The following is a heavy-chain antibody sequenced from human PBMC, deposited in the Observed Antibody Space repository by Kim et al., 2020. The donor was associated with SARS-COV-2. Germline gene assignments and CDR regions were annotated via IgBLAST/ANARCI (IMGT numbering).Heavy chain of an antibody. J-gene: IGHJ4*02. D-gene: IGHD6-13*01. Sequence: GGSLRLSCAASGFTFSSYGMHWVRQAPGKGLEWVAVISYDGSNKYYADSVKGRFTISRDNSKNTLYLQMNSLRAEDTALYYCAKTDHDKTYSSSWYYFDYWGQGTLRTVSS. CDR2: ISYDGSNK. CDR1: GFTFSSYG. V-gene: IGHV3-30*18. CDR3: AKTDHDKTYSSSWYYFDY.